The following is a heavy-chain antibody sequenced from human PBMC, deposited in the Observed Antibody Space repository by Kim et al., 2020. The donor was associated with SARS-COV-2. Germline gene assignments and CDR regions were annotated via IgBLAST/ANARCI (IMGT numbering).Heavy chain of an antibody. D-gene: IGHD3-3*01. J-gene: IGHJ5*02. CDR3: ARDRTPITIFGRGGWFDP. Sequence: ASVKVSCKASGYTFTSYGISWVRQAPGQGLEWMGWISAYNGNTNYAQKLQGRVTMTTDTSTSTAYMELRSLRSDDTAVYYCARDRTPITIFGRGGWFDPWGQGTLVTVSS. V-gene: IGHV1-18*04. CDR2: ISAYNGNT. CDR1: GYTFTSYG.